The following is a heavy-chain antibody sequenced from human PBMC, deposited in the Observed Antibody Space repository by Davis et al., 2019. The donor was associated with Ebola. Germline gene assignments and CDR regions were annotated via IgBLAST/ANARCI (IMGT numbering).Heavy chain of an antibody. D-gene: IGHD2-15*01. CDR1: GYTFTTYG. J-gene: IGHJ6*04. Sequence: AASVKVSCKASGYTFTTYGISWVRQAPGHGLEWMGWISTYNDNTNYAQKLQGRVTMTTDTSTSTAYMELRSLRSDDTAVYYCARDRYCSGGSCYSSYYYGMDVWGKGTTVTVSS. CDR2: ISTYNDNT. V-gene: IGHV1-18*01. CDR3: ARDRYCSGGSCYSSYYYGMDV.